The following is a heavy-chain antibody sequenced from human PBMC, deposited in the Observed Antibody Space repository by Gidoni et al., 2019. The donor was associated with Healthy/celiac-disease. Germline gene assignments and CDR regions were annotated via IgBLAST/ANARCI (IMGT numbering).Heavy chain of an antibody. Sequence: QVQLQESGPGLVKPSQTLSLTCPVSGGSISSVGYYWSWIRQHPGKGLEWIGYIYSSGSTYYNPSLKSRVTISVDTSKNQFSLKLSSVTAADTAVYYCARGAGVTTWNYFDYWGQGTLVTVSS. J-gene: IGHJ4*02. CDR2: IYSSGST. CDR3: ARGAGVTTWNYFDY. D-gene: IGHD4-17*01. CDR1: GGSISSVGYY. V-gene: IGHV4-31*03.